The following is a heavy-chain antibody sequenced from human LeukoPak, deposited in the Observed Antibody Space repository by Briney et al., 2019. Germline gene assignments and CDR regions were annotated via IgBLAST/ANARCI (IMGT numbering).Heavy chain of an antibody. CDR2: IYYSGST. CDR3: ARGPTTVVTPGKMYYYGMDV. Sequence: PSETLSLTCTVSGGSISSYYWSWLRQPPGKGLEWLGYIYYSGSTNYNPSLKSRVTISVDTSKNQFSLKLSSVTAADTAVYYCARGPTTVVTPGKMYYYGMDVWGQGTTVTVSS. CDR1: GGSISSYY. J-gene: IGHJ6*02. D-gene: IGHD4-23*01. V-gene: IGHV4-59*01.